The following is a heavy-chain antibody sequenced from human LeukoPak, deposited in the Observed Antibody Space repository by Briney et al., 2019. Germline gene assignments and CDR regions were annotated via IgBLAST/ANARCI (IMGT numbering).Heavy chain of an antibody. CDR3: ARADYDSSGSTRKQIDY. CDR1: GYTFTSYD. V-gene: IGHV1-8*01. D-gene: IGHD3-22*01. J-gene: IGHJ4*02. Sequence: ASVKVSCKAFGYTFTSYDINWVRQATGQGLEWMGWMNPNSGNTGYAQKFQGRVTMTRNTSISTAYMELSSLRSEDTAVYYCARADYDSSGSTRKQIDYWGQGTLVTVSS. CDR2: MNPNSGNT.